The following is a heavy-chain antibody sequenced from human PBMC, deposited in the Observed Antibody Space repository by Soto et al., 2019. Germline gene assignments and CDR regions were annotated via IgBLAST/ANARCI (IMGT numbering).Heavy chain of an antibody. D-gene: IGHD2-15*01. CDR1: GGTFSSYA. Sequence: SVKVSCKASGGTFSSYAISWVRQAPGQGLEWMGGIIPIFGTANCAQKFQGRVTITADESTSTAYMELSSLRSEDTAVYYCASSWVAIQTQYGMDVWGQGTTVPVSS. CDR2: IIPIFGTA. J-gene: IGHJ6*02. CDR3: ASSWVAIQTQYGMDV. V-gene: IGHV1-69*13.